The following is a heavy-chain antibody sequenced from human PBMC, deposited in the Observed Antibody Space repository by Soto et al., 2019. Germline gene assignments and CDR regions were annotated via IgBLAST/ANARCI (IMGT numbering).Heavy chain of an antibody. D-gene: IGHD3-10*01. V-gene: IGHV3-23*01. CDR2: ISGSGGST. Sequence: GESLKISCAASGFTFSSYAMSWVRQAPGKGLEWVSAISGSGGSTYYADSVKGRFTISRDNSKNTLYLQMNSLRAEDTAVYYCAKVSRIRGVITAPHDAFDIWGQGTMVTVSS. J-gene: IGHJ3*02. CDR1: GFTFSSYA. CDR3: AKVSRIRGVITAPHDAFDI.